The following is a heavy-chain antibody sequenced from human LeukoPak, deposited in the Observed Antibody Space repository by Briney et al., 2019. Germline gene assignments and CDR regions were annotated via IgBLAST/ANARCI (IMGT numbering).Heavy chain of an antibody. V-gene: IGHV3-30-3*01. CDR2: ISYDGSNK. J-gene: IGHJ4*02. D-gene: IGHD3-10*01. Sequence: TGGSLRLSCAASGFTFSSYAMHWVRQAPGKGLEWVAVISYDGSNKYYADSVKGRFTISRDNSKNTLYLQMNSLRAEDTAVYYCAREAMVRGAGSHYFDYWGQGTLVTVSS. CDR1: GFTFSSYA. CDR3: AREAMVRGAGSHYFDY.